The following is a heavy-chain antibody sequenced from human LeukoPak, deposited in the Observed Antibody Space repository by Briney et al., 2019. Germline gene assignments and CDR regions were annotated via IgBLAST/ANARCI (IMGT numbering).Heavy chain of an antibody. Sequence: SETLSLTCTVSGGSIISSTYYWGWIRQPPGKGLEWIGRIYYSGSTYYNPSLKSRVTISIDTSKNQFSLNLSSVTAADTAVYYCARDSSLTGYDYWGQGTLVTVSS. D-gene: IGHD3-9*01. V-gene: IGHV4-39*07. J-gene: IGHJ4*02. CDR3: ARDSSLTGYDY. CDR1: GGSIISSTYY. CDR2: IYYSGST.